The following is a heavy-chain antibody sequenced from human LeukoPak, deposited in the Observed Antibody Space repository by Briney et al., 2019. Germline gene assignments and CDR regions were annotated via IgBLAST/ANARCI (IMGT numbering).Heavy chain of an antibody. CDR2: ISYDGSNK. CDR1: GFTFSSYG. J-gene: IGHJ4*02. CDR3: ASRIVGATTVDY. Sequence: GGSLRLSCAASGFTFSSYGMNWVRQAPGKGLEWVAVISYDGSNKYYADSVKGRFTISRDNSKNTLYLQMNSLRAEDTAVYYCASRIVGATTVDYWGQGTLVTVSS. D-gene: IGHD1-26*01. V-gene: IGHV3-30*03.